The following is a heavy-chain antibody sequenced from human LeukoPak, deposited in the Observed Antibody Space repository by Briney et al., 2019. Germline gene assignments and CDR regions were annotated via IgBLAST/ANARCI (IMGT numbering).Heavy chain of an antibody. CDR2: ISYDGSNK. Sequence: PGGSLRLSCAASEFTFSNYAMQWVRQAPGKGLKWVAAISYDGSNKYYADSVKGRFTISRDNSKNTLYLQMNSLRGEDTAVYYCAGRIAAADRVGYWGQGTLVIVSS. D-gene: IGHD6-13*01. CDR1: EFTFSNYA. CDR3: AGRIAAADRVGY. V-gene: IGHV3-30-3*01. J-gene: IGHJ4*02.